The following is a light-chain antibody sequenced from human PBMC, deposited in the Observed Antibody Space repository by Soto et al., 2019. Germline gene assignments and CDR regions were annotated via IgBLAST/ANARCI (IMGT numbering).Light chain of an antibody. CDR3: QSYDSSLSGWV. J-gene: IGLJ3*02. Sequence: QSVLTQPPSVSGAPGQRVTISCTGRSSNIGAGYDVHWYQQLPGTAPKLLIYGNSNRPSGVPDRFSGSKSGTSASLASTGLQAEDEADYSCQSYDSSLSGWVFGGGTKLTVL. CDR1: SSNIGAGYD. V-gene: IGLV1-40*01. CDR2: GNS.